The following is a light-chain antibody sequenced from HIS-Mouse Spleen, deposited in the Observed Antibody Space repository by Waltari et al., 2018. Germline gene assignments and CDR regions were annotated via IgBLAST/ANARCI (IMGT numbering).Light chain of an antibody. CDR2: EDR. J-gene: IGLJ2*01. CDR1: ALPKKY. Sequence: SYELTQPPSVSVSPRQTARITCSGDALPKKYAYWYQQKSGQAPVLVIYEDRKRPSGIPERFSGSSSGTMATLTISGAQVEDEADYYCYSTDSSGNHRVFGGGTKLTVL. V-gene: IGLV3-10*01. CDR3: YSTDSSGNHRV.